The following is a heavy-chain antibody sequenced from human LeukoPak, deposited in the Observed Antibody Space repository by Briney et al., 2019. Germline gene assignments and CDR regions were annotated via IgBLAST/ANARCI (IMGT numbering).Heavy chain of an antibody. Sequence: ASVKVSCKASGYTFTSYGISWVRQAPGQGLEWMGWISAYNGNINYAQKLQGRVTMTTDTSTSTAYMELRSLRSDDTAVYYCARRALWFGETSEDYWGQGTLVTVSS. D-gene: IGHD3-10*01. V-gene: IGHV1-18*01. CDR2: ISAYNGNI. CDR3: ARRALWFGETSEDY. CDR1: GYTFTSYG. J-gene: IGHJ4*02.